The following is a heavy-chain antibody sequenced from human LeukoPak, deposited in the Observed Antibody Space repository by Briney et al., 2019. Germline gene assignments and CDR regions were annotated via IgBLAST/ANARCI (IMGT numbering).Heavy chain of an antibody. CDR1: GFIFDDYA. Sequence: GRSLRLSCAASGFIFDDYAIHWVRQTPGKGLEWVSGISWNSGAIGYADSVKGRFTISRDNAKNSVYLQMNSLRAEDTAVYYCAKDTPFGGNWGQGTLVTVSS. V-gene: IGHV3-9*01. J-gene: IGHJ4*02. D-gene: IGHD1-26*01. CDR3: AKDTPFGGN. CDR2: ISWNSGAI.